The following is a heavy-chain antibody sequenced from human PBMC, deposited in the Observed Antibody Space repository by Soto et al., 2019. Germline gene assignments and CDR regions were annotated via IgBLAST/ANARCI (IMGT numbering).Heavy chain of an antibody. D-gene: IGHD3-10*01. CDR2: ISAYNGNT. J-gene: IGHJ6*03. CDR3: TRGAQRFRGIKYYYNYMAV. Sequence: ASVKVSCKASGYTFTSYGISWVRQAPGQGLEWMGWISAYNGNTNYAQKVQGRVTMTPGTSTSTAYMELRSLRAGDTTMYYCTRGAQRFRGIKYYYNYMAVWGKGTTVTVSS. V-gene: IGHV1-18*01. CDR1: GYTFTSYG.